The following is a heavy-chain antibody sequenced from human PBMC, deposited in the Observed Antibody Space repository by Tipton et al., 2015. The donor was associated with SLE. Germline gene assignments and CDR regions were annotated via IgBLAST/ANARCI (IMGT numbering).Heavy chain of an antibody. V-gene: IGHV3-53*01. CDR3: ARSIAAPHFDY. D-gene: IGHD6-6*01. Sequence: FTFSRDNSKNTLYLQMDSLRAEDTAVYYCARSIAAPHFDYWGQGTLVTVSS. J-gene: IGHJ4*02.